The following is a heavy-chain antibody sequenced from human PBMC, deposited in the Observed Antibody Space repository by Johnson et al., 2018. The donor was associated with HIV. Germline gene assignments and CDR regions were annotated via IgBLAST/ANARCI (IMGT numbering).Heavy chain of an antibody. J-gene: IGHJ3*02. CDR1: GFTFSSYA. CDR3: AKDRGSALAQLPIFPSAFDI. Sequence: VPLVQPGGGLVQPGGSLRLSCAASGFTFSSYAMSWVRQAPGTGLEWVSAISGSGGSTYYADSVQGRFTISRDNSKNTLYLQMNSLRAEDTAVYYCAKDRGSALAQLPIFPSAFDIWGQGTMVTVSS. CDR2: ISGSGGST. D-gene: IGHD6-6*01. V-gene: IGHV3-23*04.